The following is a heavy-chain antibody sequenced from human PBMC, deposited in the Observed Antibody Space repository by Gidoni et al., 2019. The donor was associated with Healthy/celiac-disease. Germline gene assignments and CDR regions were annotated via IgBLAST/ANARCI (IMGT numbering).Heavy chain of an antibody. CDR3: AKSRSAGGYWYFDL. CDR1: GFTFSSYG. D-gene: IGHD3-16*01. J-gene: IGHJ2*01. Sequence: QVQLVESGGGVVQPGRSLRLSCAASGFTFSSYGMHWVRQAPGKGLEWVAVISYDGSNKYYADSVKGRFTISRDNSKNTLYLQMNSLRAEDTAVYYCAKSRSAGGYWYFDLWGRGTLVTVSS. V-gene: IGHV3-30*18. CDR2: ISYDGSNK.